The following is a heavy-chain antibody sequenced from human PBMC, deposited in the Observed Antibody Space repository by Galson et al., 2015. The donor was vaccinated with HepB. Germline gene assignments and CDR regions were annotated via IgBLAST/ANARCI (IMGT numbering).Heavy chain of an antibody. D-gene: IGHD1-26*01. Sequence: SETLSLTCAVSGGSISSSNWWSWVRQPPGKGLEWIGEIYHSGSTNYNPSLKSRVTISVDKSKNQFSLKLSSVTAADTAVYYCARDVGGATYWYFDLWGRGTLVTVSS. CDR2: IYHSGST. V-gene: IGHV4-4*02. J-gene: IGHJ2*01. CDR1: GGSISSSNW. CDR3: ARDVGGATYWYFDL.